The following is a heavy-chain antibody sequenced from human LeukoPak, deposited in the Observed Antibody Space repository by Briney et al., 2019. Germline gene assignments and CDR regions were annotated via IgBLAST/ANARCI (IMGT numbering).Heavy chain of an antibody. J-gene: IGHJ3*02. D-gene: IGHD5-12*01. Sequence: SETLSLTCSVSGVSINNYYWSWIREPPGRGLKWIGYVYYSGSTNYNPSLKSRVTISVDTSKNQFSLKLSSVTAADTAVYYCARSRGYSGYAYDAFDIWGQGTMVTVSS. CDR2: VYYSGST. V-gene: IGHV4-59*01. CDR3: ARSRGYSGYAYDAFDI. CDR1: GVSINNYY.